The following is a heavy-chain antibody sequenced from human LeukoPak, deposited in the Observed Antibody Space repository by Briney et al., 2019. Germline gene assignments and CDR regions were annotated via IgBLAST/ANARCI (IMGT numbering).Heavy chain of an antibody. Sequence: ASEKVSCKASGYTFTSYAMNWVRQPPGQGLECMGWINTNTGNPTYAQGFTGRFVFSLDTSVSTAYLQISSLKDEDTAVYYCAREDYYMDVWGKGTTVTVSS. J-gene: IGHJ6*03. V-gene: IGHV7-4-1*02. CDR2: INTNTGNP. CDR1: GYTFTSYA. CDR3: AREDYYMDV.